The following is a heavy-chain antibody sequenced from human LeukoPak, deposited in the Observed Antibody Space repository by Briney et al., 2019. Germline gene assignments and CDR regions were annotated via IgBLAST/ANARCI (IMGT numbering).Heavy chain of an antibody. Sequence: GESLKISCKGSGYSFPNFWIGWVRQMPGKGLEWMVILFPGDSDTRYSPSFQGQVTISADKSISTAYLQWSGLRASDTAMYYCARGMNDFGGNFDYWGQGTLVTVSS. D-gene: IGHD4-23*01. CDR3: ARGMNDFGGNFDY. CDR1: GYSFPNFW. CDR2: LFPGDSDT. J-gene: IGHJ4*02. V-gene: IGHV5-51*01.